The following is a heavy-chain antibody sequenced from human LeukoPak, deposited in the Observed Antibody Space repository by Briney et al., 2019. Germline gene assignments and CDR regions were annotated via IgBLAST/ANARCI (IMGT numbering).Heavy chain of an antibody. J-gene: IGHJ4*02. CDR2: IIPTFGTA. D-gene: IGHD3-22*01. Sequence: ASVKVSCKASGYTFTSYGISWVRQAPGQGLEWMGGIIPTFGTANYAQKFQGRVTITADESTSTAYMELSSLRSEDTAVYYCARWRTPPPSSGDLTLDYWGQGTLVTVSS. CDR3: ARWRTPPPSSGDLTLDY. V-gene: IGHV1-69*13. CDR1: GYTFTSYG.